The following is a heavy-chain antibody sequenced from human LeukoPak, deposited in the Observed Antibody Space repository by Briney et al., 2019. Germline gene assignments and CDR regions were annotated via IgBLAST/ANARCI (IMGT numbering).Heavy chain of an antibody. Sequence: GGSLRLSCAASGFTVSSNYMSWVRQAPGKGLEWVSVIYSGGSTYYADSVKGRFTISRDNSKNALYLQMSSLRPEDTAIYYCVRYSNSCYDPWGQGTLVTVSS. J-gene: IGHJ5*02. V-gene: IGHV3-53*05. CDR2: IYSGGST. CDR3: VRYSNSCYDP. D-gene: IGHD2-2*01. CDR1: GFTVSSNY.